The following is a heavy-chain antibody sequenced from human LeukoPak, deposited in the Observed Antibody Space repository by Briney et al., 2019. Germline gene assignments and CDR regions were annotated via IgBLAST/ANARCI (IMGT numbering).Heavy chain of an antibody. J-gene: IGHJ4*02. CDR2: IRSKAYGGTT. CDR1: GFTFGDYA. D-gene: IGHD4-23*01. V-gene: IGHV3-49*04. Sequence: QPGRSLRLSCTASGFTFGDYAMSWVRQAPGKGLEWVGFIRSKAYGGTTEYAASVKGRFTISRDDSKSIAYLQMNSLKTEDTAVYYCTREGVTNYFDYWGQGTLVTVSS. CDR3: TREGVTNYFDY.